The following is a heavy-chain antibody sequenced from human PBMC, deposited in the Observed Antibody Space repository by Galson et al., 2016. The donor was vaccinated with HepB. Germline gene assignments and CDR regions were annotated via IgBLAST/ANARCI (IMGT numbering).Heavy chain of an antibody. V-gene: IGHV3-48*03. Sequence: SLRLSCAASGFTFSSFEMNWVCQAPGKGLEWVSYIRGSGTVMYYADSVKGRFTISRDNAKNSLYLQMNSLRAEDTGVYYCARDYDSGDFWDYWGQGTLVTVSS. D-gene: IGHD3/OR15-3a*01. J-gene: IGHJ4*02. CDR1: GFTFSSFE. CDR3: ARDYDSGDFWDY. CDR2: IRGSGTVM.